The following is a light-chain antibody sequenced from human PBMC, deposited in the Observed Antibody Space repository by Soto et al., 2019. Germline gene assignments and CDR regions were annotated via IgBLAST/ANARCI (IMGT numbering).Light chain of an antibody. CDR2: GTG. CDR3: QSYDNSLSGRGV. J-gene: IGLJ1*01. CDR1: SSNIGAGYD. Sequence: QLVLTQPPSVSGAPGQRVTISCTGSSSNIGAGYDVHWYQQLPGTAPKLLIYGTGNRPSGVPDRFSGSKSGTSASLAITGLQAEDEADYYCQSYDNSLSGRGVFGTGTKLTVL. V-gene: IGLV1-40*01.